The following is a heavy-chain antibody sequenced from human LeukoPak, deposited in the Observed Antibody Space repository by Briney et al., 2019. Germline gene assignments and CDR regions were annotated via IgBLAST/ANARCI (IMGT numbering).Heavy chain of an antibody. CDR2: MYYSGHT. V-gene: IGHV4-59*01. CDR3: ASGHCTDDVCFFDY. J-gene: IGHJ4*02. Sequence: SETLSLTCSVFGGSMSTYYWNWIRQSPGKGLEWIGYMYYSGHTYYNPSLKSRVTISLDTSKNQFSLRLTSVTAADTAVYYCASGHCTDDVCFFDYWGLGTLVTVSS. CDR1: GGSMSTYY. D-gene: IGHD2-8*01.